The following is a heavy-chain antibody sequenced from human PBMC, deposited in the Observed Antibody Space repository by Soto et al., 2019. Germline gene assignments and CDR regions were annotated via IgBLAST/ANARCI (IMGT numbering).Heavy chain of an antibody. CDR3: SRGGYCSGGACYWKGAWFDP. J-gene: IGHJ5*02. CDR1: GGYISGYY. V-gene: IGHV4-34*01. CDR2: INHSGST. D-gene: IGHD2-15*01. Sequence: LETVSLTCAVYGGYISGYYWTWIRQHPEKGLEWIGEINHSGSTSYNPSHRRRVTASVDTSKNQFSLKLSSVTAADTAVYFCSRGGYCSGGACYWKGAWFDPWGQGIPVTVSS.